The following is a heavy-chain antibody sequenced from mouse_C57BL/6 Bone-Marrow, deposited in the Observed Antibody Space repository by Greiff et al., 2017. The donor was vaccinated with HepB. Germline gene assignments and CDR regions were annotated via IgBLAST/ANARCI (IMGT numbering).Heavy chain of an antibody. CDR3: AGAYYSNPAWFAY. CDR1: GFTFSDYY. D-gene: IGHD2-5*01. CDR2: INYDGSST. V-gene: IGHV5-16*01. J-gene: IGHJ3*01. Sequence: DVKLVESEGGLVQPGSSMKLSCTASGFTFSDYYMAWVRQVPEKGLEWVANINYDGSSTYYLDSLKSRFIISRDNAKNILYLQMSSLKSEDTATYYCAGAYYSNPAWFAYWGQGTLVTVSA.